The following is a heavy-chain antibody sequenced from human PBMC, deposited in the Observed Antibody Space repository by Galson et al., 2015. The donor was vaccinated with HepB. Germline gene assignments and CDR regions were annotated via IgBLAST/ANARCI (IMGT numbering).Heavy chain of an antibody. J-gene: IGHJ4*02. Sequence: SVKVSCKASGNTFTVYSIAWVRQAPGQGLGWVAWISAYNGITNYAQNVQGRVTLTTDTSTSTAYMELRSLRSDDTAIYYCARGRGFDYGDQIFDYWGQGTLVTVSS. CDR2: ISAYNGIT. D-gene: IGHD4-17*01. V-gene: IGHV1-18*01. CDR3: ARGRGFDYGDQIFDY. CDR1: GNTFTVYS.